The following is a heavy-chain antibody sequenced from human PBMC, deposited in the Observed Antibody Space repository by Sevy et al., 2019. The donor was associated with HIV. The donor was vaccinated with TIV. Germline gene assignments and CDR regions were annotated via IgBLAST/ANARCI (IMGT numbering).Heavy chain of an antibody. Sequence: GGSLRLSCAASGFTFSAYWMNWVRQAPGKGLEWVANIEGDGSDKHYADSVEGRFTISRDNGKNLLYLQMNSLRVEDTAVYYCAHETIGRFDSWGQGTLVTVSS. CDR2: IEGDGSDK. J-gene: IGHJ4*02. CDR3: AHETIGRFDS. V-gene: IGHV3-7*01. D-gene: IGHD3-16*01. CDR1: GFTFSAYW.